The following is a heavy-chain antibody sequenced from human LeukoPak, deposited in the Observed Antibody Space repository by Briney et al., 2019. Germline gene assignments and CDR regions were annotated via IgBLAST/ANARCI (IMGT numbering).Heavy chain of an antibody. CDR1: GFTVSDAW. V-gene: IGHV3-15*01. D-gene: IGHD3-10*01. CDR3: ATGGHYFGA. J-gene: IGHJ4*02. Sequence: PGGSLRLSCAASGFTVSDAWMSWVRQTPGKGLEWIGRIKRKSDGGTTEYAAPVKGRFTISGDDSKNTVYLQMNSLKIDDTAMFHCATGGHYFGAWGQGALVTVSS. CDR2: IKRKSDGGTT.